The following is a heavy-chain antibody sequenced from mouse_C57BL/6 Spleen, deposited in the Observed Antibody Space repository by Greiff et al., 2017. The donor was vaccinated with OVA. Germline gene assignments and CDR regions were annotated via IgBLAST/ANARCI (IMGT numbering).Heavy chain of an antibody. D-gene: IGHD2-3*01. CDR1: GFNIQNTY. V-gene: IGHV14-3*01. J-gene: IGHJ2*01. CDR3: ARADDYYEYYFDY. CDR2: IDPENGNT. Sequence: EVQLQPSVAELVRPGASVKLSCTASGFNIQNTYMHWVKQRPEQGLEWIGRIDPENGNTKYAPKFQSKATITANTSSNTAYLQLSSLTSEDTAIYYCARADDYYEYYFDYWGQGTTLTVAT.